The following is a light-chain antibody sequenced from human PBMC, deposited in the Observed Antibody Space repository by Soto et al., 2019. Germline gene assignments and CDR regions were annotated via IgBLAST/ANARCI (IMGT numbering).Light chain of an antibody. Sequence: AIRMTQSPSSFSASTGDRVTLTCRASQGISSYLAWYQQKPGKAPKLLIYAASTLQSGVPSRFSGSGSGTDFTLTSSCLQSEDFATYYCQQYYSYPMYTFGQGTKLEIK. V-gene: IGKV1-8*01. J-gene: IGKJ2*01. CDR1: QGISSY. CDR2: AAS. CDR3: QQYYSYPMYT.